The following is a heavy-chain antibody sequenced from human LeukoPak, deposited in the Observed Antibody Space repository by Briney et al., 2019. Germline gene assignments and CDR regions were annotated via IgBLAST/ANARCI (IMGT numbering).Heavy chain of an antibody. CDR1: GYSFTSYW. CDR2: IYPGHSAT. J-gene: IGHJ4*02. V-gene: IGHV5-51*01. CDR3: ARQDGGSIDY. D-gene: IGHD2-15*01. Sequence: GGSLEISWKGSGYSFTSYWIGWVRQMPGKGLEGRGIIYPGHSATRYSPSFQGPVTISADNSISTAYLQWSSLKASDTAMYYCARQDGGSIDYWGQGTLVTVSS.